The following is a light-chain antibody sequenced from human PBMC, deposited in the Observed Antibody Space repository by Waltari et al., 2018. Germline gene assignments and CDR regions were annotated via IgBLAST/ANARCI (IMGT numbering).Light chain of an antibody. CDR1: ELGDKY. CDR2: QDT. V-gene: IGLV3-1*01. CDR3: QAWDSSTVV. Sequence: SYELTQPPSVSVSPGQTASITCSGTELGDKYSCWYQQKPGQSPILVIYQDTKRPSGIPARFSGSNSGNTATLTISGTQTMDGADYYCQAWDSSTVVFGGGTKLTVL. J-gene: IGLJ3*02.